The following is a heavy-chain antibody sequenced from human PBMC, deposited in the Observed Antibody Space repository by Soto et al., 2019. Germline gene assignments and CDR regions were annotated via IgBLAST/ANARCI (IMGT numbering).Heavy chain of an antibody. D-gene: IGHD3-10*01. CDR1: GFTFSNYG. CDR2: TSGSGDTT. V-gene: IGHV3-23*01. CDR3: AKDLGYDGSGIEI. J-gene: IGHJ4*02. Sequence: EVQLLESGGGLLQPAGSLRLSCAVSGFTFSNYGMSWVRQAPGKGLEWVAATSGSGDTTYYADSVKGRFTISRDNSKTALYVQINSLRADDTAVYYCAKDLGYDGSGIEIWGQGTLVTV.